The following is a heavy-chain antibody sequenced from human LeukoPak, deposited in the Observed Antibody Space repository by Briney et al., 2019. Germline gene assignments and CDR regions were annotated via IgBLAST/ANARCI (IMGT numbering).Heavy chain of an antibody. J-gene: IGHJ4*02. CDR1: GYTFTNNR. D-gene: IGHD6-13*01. CDR3: ARDQDQQLVLIFDS. CDR2: ISAYNGIT. V-gene: IGHV1-18*01. Sequence: ASVKVSCKASGYTFTNNRISWVRQAPGQGLEWMGWISAYNGITNYAHNFQGRVTMTTDTSTSTAYMELRSLRSDDTAVYYCARDQDQQLVLIFDSWGQGTLVTVSS.